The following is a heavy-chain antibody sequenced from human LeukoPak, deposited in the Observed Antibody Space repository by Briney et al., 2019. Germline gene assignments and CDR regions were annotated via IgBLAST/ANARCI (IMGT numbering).Heavy chain of an antibody. CDR1: GFTFDDYA. CDR2: ISWNSGSI. Sequence: GGSLRLSCAASGFTFDDYAMHWVRHAPGKGLEWVSGISWNSGSIGYADSVKGRFTISRDNAKNSLYLQMNSLRAEDMALYYCAKGGTIFGVVRDAFDIWGQGTMVTVSS. CDR3: AKGGTIFGVVRDAFDI. J-gene: IGHJ3*02. D-gene: IGHD3-3*01. V-gene: IGHV3-9*03.